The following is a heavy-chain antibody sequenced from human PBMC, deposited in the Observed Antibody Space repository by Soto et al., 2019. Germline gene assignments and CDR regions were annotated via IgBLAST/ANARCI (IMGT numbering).Heavy chain of an antibody. CDR1: GFTFSSHD. D-gene: IGHD3-10*01. CDR2: LDSLGDR. J-gene: IGHJ5*02. V-gene: IGHV3-13*01. CDR3: TRGGVRGVSWNWFDT. Sequence: EVQVVESGGGLVEPGGSLRLSCVASGFTFSSHDMHWVRQVTGKGLEWVSGLDSLGDRKYADSVKGRFTISRENADKSLHLQMNSLRAGDTAVYYCTRGGVRGVSWNWFDTWGQGTQFTVSS.